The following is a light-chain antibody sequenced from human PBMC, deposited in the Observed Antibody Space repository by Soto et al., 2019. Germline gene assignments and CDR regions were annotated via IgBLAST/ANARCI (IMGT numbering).Light chain of an antibody. CDR3: TSYAGSDNFGV. J-gene: IGLJ2*01. V-gene: IGLV2-8*01. Sequence: QSVLTQPPSASGSPGQSVTISCTGTSSDVGGYNYVSWYQQHPGKAPKLMIYEVTKRPSGVPDRFSGSKSGNTASLTVSGLQAEDEADYFCTSYAGSDNFGVFGGGTTFTVL. CDR2: EVT. CDR1: SSDVGGYNY.